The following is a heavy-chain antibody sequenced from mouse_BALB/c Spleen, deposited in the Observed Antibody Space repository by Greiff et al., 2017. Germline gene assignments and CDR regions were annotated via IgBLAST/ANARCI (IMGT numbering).Heavy chain of an antibody. CDR1: GYAFTNYW. Sequence: QVQLQQSGAELVRPGTSVKISCKASGYAFTNYWLGWVKQRPGHGLEWIGDIYPGSGNTYYNEKFKGKATLTADKSSSTAYMQLSSLTSEDSAVYFCARWLLPRYFDVWGAGTTVTVSS. D-gene: IGHD2-3*01. J-gene: IGHJ1*01. V-gene: IGHV1-63*01. CDR3: ARWLLPRYFDV. CDR2: IYPGSGNT.